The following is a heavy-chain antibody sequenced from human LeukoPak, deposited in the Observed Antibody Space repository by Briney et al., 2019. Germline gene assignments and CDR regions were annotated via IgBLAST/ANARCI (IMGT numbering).Heavy chain of an antibody. Sequence: GESLKISCKGSGYSFTTYWIGWVRQMPGKGLEWMGIIYPGDSDTRYSPSFQGQVTISADKSISTAYLQWSSLKASDTAMYYCARVKEAAADLYDAFDIWGQGTMVTVSS. CDR1: GYSFTTYW. CDR2: IYPGDSDT. D-gene: IGHD6-13*01. CDR3: ARVKEAAADLYDAFDI. V-gene: IGHV5-51*01. J-gene: IGHJ3*02.